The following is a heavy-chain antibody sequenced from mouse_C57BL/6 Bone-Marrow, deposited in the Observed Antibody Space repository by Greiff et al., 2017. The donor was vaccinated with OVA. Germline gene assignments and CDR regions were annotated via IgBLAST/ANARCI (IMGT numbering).Heavy chain of an antibody. CDR2: INPNNGGT. V-gene: IGHV1-26*01. CDR3: ARDYYGSKYYFDY. J-gene: IGHJ2*01. CDR1: GYTFTDYY. D-gene: IGHD1-1*01. Sequence: VQLQQSGPELVKPGASVKISCKASGYTFTDYYMNWVKQSHGKSLEWIGDINPNNGGTSYNQKFKGKATLTVDKYSSPASMELRSLTSEDSAVYYGARDYYGSKYYFDYWGQGTTLTVSS.